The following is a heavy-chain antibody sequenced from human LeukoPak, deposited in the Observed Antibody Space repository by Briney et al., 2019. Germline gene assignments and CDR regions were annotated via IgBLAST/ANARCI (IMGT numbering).Heavy chain of an antibody. Sequence: PGRSLRLSCAASGFTFDDYAMHWVRQAPGKGLEWVSGISWNSGSIGYADSVKGRFTISRDNAKNSLYLQMNSLRAEDTALYYCAKGIEVRLAVVPAAFDYWGQGTLVTVSS. CDR2: ISWNSGSI. V-gene: IGHV3-9*01. CDR1: GFTFDDYA. J-gene: IGHJ4*02. CDR3: AKGIEVRLAVVPAAFDY. D-gene: IGHD2-2*01.